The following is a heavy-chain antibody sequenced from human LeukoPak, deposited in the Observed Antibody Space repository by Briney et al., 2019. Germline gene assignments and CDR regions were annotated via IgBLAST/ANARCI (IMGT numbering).Heavy chain of an antibody. V-gene: IGHV1-46*01. Sequence: GASVKVSCKASGYTFTSYYMHWVRQAPGQGLEWMGIINPSGGSTSYAQKFQGRVTMTRDTSTSTVYMEVSSLRSEDTAVYYCARGSEGYCSSTSCLYYYYYMDVRGKGTTVTVSS. D-gene: IGHD2-2*01. CDR3: ARGSEGYCSSTSCLYYYYYMDV. CDR1: GYTFTSYY. J-gene: IGHJ6*03. CDR2: INPSGGST.